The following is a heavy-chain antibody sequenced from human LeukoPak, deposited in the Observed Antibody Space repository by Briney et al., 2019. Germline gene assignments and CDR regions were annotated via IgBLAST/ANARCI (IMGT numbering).Heavy chain of an antibody. CDR3: ARDPGYSYGENWFDP. V-gene: IGHV3-21*01. D-gene: IGHD5-18*01. CDR2: ISSSSSYI. J-gene: IGHJ5*02. CDR1: GFTFSSYS. Sequence: GGSLRLSCAASGFTFSSYSMNWVRQAPGKGLEWVSSISSSSSYIYYADSVKGRFTISRDNAKNSLYLQMNSLRAEDTAVYYCARDPGYSYGENWFDPWGQGTLVTVSS.